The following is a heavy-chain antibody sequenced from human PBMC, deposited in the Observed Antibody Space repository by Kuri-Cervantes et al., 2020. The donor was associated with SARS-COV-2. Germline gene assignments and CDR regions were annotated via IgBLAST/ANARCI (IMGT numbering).Heavy chain of an antibody. CDR3: ARVGSALRRDFDY. CDR2: IYHSGST. CDR1: RYSISSGYY. D-gene: IGHD6-25*01. V-gene: IGHV4-38-2*01. J-gene: IGHJ4*02. Sequence: SETLSLTCAVSRYSISSGYYWGWIRQPPGKGLEWIGSIYHSGSTYYSPSLKSRVTISVDTSKNQFSLKLSSVTAADTAVYYCARVGSALRRDFDYWGQGTLVTVSS.